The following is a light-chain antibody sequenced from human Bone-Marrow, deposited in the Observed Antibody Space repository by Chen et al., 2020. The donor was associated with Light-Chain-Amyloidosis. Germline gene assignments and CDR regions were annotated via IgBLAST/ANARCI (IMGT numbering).Light chain of an antibody. J-gene: IGLJ3*02. CDR1: NIGSTS. Sequence: SYVLTQPSSVSVAPGQTATIPCGGNNIGSTSVHWYQQTPGQAPLLVVYDDSDRPSGIPERLSGSNSGNTATLTISRVEAGDEADYYCQVWDRSSDRPVFGGRTKLTVL. V-gene: IGLV3-21*02. CDR2: DDS. CDR3: QVWDRSSDRPV.